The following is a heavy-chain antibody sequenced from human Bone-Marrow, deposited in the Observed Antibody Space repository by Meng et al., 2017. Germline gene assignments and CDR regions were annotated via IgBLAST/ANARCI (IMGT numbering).Heavy chain of an antibody. CDR3: ASEVIGPFDP. CDR2: IWYDGSNK. Sequence: GESLKISCAASGFTFSSYWMHWVRQAPGKGLEWVAVIWYDGSNKYYADSVKGRFTISRDNSKNTLYLQMNSLRAEDTAVYYCASEVIGPFDPWGQGTLVTVSS. V-gene: IGHV3-33*08. J-gene: IGHJ5*02. D-gene: IGHD2/OR15-2a*01. CDR1: GFTFSSYW.